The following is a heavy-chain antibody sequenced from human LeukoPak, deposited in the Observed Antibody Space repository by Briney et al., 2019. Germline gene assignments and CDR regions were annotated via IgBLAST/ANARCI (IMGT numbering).Heavy chain of an antibody. CDR2: IYYSGST. V-gene: IGHV4-39*02. Sequence: SETLSLTCTVSGGSISSSSYYWGWIRQPPGKGLEWIGSIYYSGSTYYNPSLKSRVTISVDTSKNQFSLKLSSVTAADTAVYYWARDQGRWLPIDYWGQGTLVTVSS. CDR1: GGSISSSSYY. D-gene: IGHD5-24*01. J-gene: IGHJ4*02. CDR3: ARDQGRWLPIDY.